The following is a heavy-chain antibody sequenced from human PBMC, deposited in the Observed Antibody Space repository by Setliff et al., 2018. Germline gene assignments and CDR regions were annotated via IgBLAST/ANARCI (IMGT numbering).Heavy chain of an antibody. Sequence: AAVKVSCKASGYTFTTQGISWVRQAPGQGLERMGWISTDDGDTNFAQKFQGRVTLTTDTSTGTAYMELRSLTFDDTAVYYCARDWFCSGGDCSDVFDFWGQGTMVTVSS. D-gene: IGHD2-21*02. CDR3: ARDWFCSGGDCSDVFDF. J-gene: IGHJ3*01. CDR1: GYTFTTQG. V-gene: IGHV1-18*01. CDR2: ISTDDGDT.